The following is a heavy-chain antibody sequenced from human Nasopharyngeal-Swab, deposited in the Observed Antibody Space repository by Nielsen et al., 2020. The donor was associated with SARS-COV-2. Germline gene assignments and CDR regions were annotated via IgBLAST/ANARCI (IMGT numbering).Heavy chain of an antibody. CDR2: IYPGDSDT. D-gene: IGHD3-3*01. V-gene: IGHV5-51*01. CDR3: ARLLGYYDFWCGYVDY. CDR1: GYSFTSYW. J-gene: IGHJ4*02. Sequence: GGSLRLSCKGSGYSFTSYWIGWVRQMPGKGLEWMGIIYPGDSDTRYSPSFQGQVTLSADKSISTAYLQWSSLKASDTAMYYCARLLGYYDFWCGYVDYWGQGTLVTVSS.